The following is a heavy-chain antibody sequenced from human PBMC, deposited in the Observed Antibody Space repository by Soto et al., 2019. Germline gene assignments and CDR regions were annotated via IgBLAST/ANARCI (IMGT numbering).Heavy chain of an antibody. D-gene: IGHD4-17*01. J-gene: IGHJ4*02. Sequence: QVQLQESGPGLVKPSETLSLTCTVSGGSLNTYYWSWIRQPPGKGLEWIGFIYYSGSTNYNPSLKGRVTISVDTSKNQFSLKLSSVTAADTAVYYCARRHRYGDWYYFDYWGQGTLVTVSS. CDR1: GGSLNTYY. V-gene: IGHV4-59*01. CDR2: IYYSGST. CDR3: ARRHRYGDWYYFDY.